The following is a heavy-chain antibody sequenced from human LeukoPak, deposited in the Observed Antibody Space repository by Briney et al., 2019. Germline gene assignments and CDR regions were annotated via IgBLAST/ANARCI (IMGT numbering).Heavy chain of an antibody. CDR3: ARVLIYDYVWGSYRSTDAFDI. J-gene: IGHJ3*02. V-gene: IGHV1-46*01. Sequence: ASVKVSCKASGYTFTSYYMHWVRQAPGQGLEWMGIINPSGGSTSYAQKFQGRVTMTRDTSISTAYMELSRLRSDDTAVYYCARVLIYDYVWGSYRSTDAFDIWGQGTMVTVSS. CDR1: GYTFTSYY. CDR2: INPSGGST. D-gene: IGHD3-16*02.